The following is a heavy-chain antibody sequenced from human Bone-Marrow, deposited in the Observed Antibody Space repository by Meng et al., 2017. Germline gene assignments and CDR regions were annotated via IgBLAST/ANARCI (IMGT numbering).Heavy chain of an antibody. CDR3: ARKAGNCISTTCYSLDY. D-gene: IGHD2-2*01. CDR1: GGIFSNYV. CDR2: INAVFGTT. J-gene: IGHJ4*02. Sequence: QVKLVQSGAEVMKPGSSVKVSCKALGGIFSNYVIGWVRQAPGQGLEWMGGINAVFGTTNYAQKFQDRVTITSDESTSTVYMELTRLTSEDTAVYFCARKAGNCISTTCYSLDYWGQGTLVTVSS. V-gene: IGHV1-69*05.